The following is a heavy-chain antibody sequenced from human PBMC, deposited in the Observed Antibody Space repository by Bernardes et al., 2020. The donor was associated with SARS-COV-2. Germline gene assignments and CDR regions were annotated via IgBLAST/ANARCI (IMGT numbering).Heavy chain of an antibody. Sequence: SSPTLVKPTQTLTLTCTFSGFSLNTSGLGVGWIRQPPGKALEWLALIYWDDDKRYTPSLKSRLTITKDTSKNQVVLTMTNMDPVDTATYYCAHWFGMITRAWFDPWGQGTLVTVSS. CDR1: GFSLNTSGLG. CDR3: AHWFGMITRAWFDP. V-gene: IGHV2-5*02. J-gene: IGHJ5*02. D-gene: IGHD3-16*01. CDR2: IYWDDDK.